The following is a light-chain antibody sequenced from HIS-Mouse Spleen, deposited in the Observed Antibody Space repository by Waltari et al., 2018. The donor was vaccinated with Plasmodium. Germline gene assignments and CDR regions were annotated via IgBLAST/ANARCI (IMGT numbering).Light chain of an antibody. CDR1: QDISNY. CDR2: DAS. V-gene: IGKV1-33*01. Sequence: DIQMTQSPSSLSASVGDRVTITCQASQDISNYLNWYQQKPGKAPKLLIYDASNLETGVPSRVSGSGSGTDVTVTISSLQPEDIATYYCKQYDNLPPLITFGPGTKVDIK. CDR3: KQYDNLPPLIT. J-gene: IGKJ3*01.